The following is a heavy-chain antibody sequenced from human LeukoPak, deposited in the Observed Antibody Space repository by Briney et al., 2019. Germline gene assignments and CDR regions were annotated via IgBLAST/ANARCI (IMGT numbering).Heavy chain of an antibody. V-gene: IGHV3-23*01. Sequence: GGSLRLSCAASGFTFSSYAMSWVRQAPGKGLEWVSAISGSGGSTYYADSVKGRFTISRDNSKNTLYLQMNSLRAEDTAVYYCARDGSPHSSGWYVYFDYWGQGTLVTVSS. CDR1: GFTFSSYA. D-gene: IGHD6-19*01. J-gene: IGHJ4*02. CDR3: ARDGSPHSSGWYVYFDY. CDR2: ISGSGGST.